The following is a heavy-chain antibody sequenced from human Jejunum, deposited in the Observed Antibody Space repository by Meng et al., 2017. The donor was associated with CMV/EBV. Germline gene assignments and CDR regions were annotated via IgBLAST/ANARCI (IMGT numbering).Heavy chain of an antibody. D-gene: IGHD1-7*01. CDR1: GVTFSDHG. V-gene: IGHV3-30*02. CDR2: VQYDRFSK. Sequence: GVTFSDHGMHWVRQAPGKGLEWVAFVQYDRFSKYYADTMKGRFTISRDHSNNTLYLQMDSLRPEDTAIYYCARDFRYKWSYWLDPWGQGTLVTVSS. CDR3: ARDFRYKWSYWLDP. J-gene: IGHJ5*02.